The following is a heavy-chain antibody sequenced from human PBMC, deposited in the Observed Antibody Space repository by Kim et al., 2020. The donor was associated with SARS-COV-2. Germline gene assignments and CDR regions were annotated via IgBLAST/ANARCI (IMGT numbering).Heavy chain of an antibody. CDR3: ARDLLHSGYDY. CDR2: NI. J-gene: IGHJ4*02. Sequence: NIKYSPRFKGRATLTWDTSASKAYMELRALTSEDTAVYYCARDLLHSGYDYWGQGTLVTVSS. D-gene: IGHD5-12*01. V-gene: IGHV1-3*01.